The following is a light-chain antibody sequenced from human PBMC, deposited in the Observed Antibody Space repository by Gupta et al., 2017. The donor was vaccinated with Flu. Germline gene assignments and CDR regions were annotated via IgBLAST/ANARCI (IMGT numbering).Light chain of an antibody. CDR1: QTFETG. CDR2: GAS. Sequence: PAPLSLSPGERATLSFMSSQTFETGVGGYQQKPGQGPRLLIYGASRRGTGFSDRFSGSGSETEFTLTISSLEAEDFAVYYCQQCSNRPNTCGQGTKVDIK. CDR3: QQCSNRPNT. V-gene: IGKV3-11*01. J-gene: IGKJ5*01.